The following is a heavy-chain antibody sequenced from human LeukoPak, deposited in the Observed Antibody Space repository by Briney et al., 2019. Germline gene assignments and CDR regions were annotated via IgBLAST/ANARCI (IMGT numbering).Heavy chain of an antibody. D-gene: IGHD4-17*01. CDR2: IKSKTDGGTT. CDR1: GFTFSNAW. CDR3: TTDRDYGDYGRYFDY. J-gene: IGHJ4*02. Sequence: GGSLRLSCAASGFTFSNAWMSWVRQAPGKGLEWVGRIKSKTDGGTTDYAAPVKGRFTISRDDSKNTLYLQMNSLKTEDTAVYYRTTDRDYGDYGRYFDYWGQGTLVTVSS. V-gene: IGHV3-15*01.